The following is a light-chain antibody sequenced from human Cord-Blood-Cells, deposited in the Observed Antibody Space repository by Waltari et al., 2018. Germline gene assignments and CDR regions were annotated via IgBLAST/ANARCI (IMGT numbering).Light chain of an antibody. J-gene: IGLJ2*01. Sequence: SYPLTQPPSVSVSPGPPPSTTCPGTKLGDKYPCRYQQEPAQSPVLVIYQDSKRPPGFPERFSGSNAGNTATLTIGGTQAMDEADYYCQAWDSSTVVFGGGTKLTVL. CDR3: QAWDSSTVV. V-gene: IGLV3-1*01. CDR2: QDS. CDR1: KLGDKY.